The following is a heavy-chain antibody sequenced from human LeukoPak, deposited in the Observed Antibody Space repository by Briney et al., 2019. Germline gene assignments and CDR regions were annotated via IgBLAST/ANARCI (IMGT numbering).Heavy chain of an antibody. J-gene: IGHJ4*02. CDR1: GFTFSSYA. V-gene: IGHV3-30-3*01. CDR2: ISYDGSNK. D-gene: IGHD1-26*01. Sequence: PGGSLRLSCAASGFTFSSYAMHWVRQAPGKGLEWVAVISYDGSNKYYADSVKGRFTISRDNSKNTLYLQMNSLRAEDTAVYYCARGEIVGATTGVDYWGQGTLVTVSS. CDR3: ARGEIVGATTGVDY.